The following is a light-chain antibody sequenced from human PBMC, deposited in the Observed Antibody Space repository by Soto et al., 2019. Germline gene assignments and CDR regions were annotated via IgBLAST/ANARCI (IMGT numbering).Light chain of an antibody. V-gene: IGKV3-20*01. Sequence: LSVSPGERATLSCRASQSVSNYLAWYQQKPGQAPRLLIYGASSRATGIPDRFSGSGSGTDFTLTISRLEPEDFAVYYCQQYGSSPWTVGQGTKVDIK. CDR3: QQYGSSPWT. CDR1: QSVSNY. CDR2: GAS. J-gene: IGKJ1*01.